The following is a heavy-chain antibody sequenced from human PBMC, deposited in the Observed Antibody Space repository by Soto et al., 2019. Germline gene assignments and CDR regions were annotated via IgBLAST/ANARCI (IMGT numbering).Heavy chain of an antibody. CDR1: GFTFSSYA. CDR2: IDGSGRNT. J-gene: IGHJ4*02. V-gene: IGHV3-23*01. Sequence: GGSLRLSCAASGFTFSSYAMSWVRQAPGQGLEWVSGIDGSGRNTYYADSVKGRFTISRDNSKNTLSVQMNGLRVEDTALYYCAKDGGSVCSGGTCYFQAPDYWGQGTLVTVSS. D-gene: IGHD2-15*01. CDR3: AKDGGSVCSGGTCYFQAPDY.